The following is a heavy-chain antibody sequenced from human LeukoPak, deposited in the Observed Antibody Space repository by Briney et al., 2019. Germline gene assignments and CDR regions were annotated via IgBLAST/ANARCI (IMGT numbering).Heavy chain of an antibody. D-gene: IGHD3-10*01. CDR2: INPNSGGT. Sequence: GASVKVSFKASGYTFTGYYMHWVRQAPGQGLEWMGWINPNSGGTNYAQKFQGRVTMTRDTSISTAYMELSRLRSDDTAVYYCARSGATMVRGVIRYYYYGMDVWGQGTTVTVSS. CDR3: ARSGATMVRGVIRYYYYGMDV. V-gene: IGHV1-2*02. CDR1: GYTFTGYY. J-gene: IGHJ6*02.